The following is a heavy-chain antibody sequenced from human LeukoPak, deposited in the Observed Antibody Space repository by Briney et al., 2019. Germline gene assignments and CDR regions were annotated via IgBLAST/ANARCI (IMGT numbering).Heavy chain of an antibody. CDR2: IKSDGSRT. J-gene: IGHJ4*02. CDR3: ARELPFDY. D-gene: IGHD2-15*01. V-gene: IGHV3-74*01. CDR1: GFTFSSYS. Sequence: GGSLRLSCAASGFTFSSYSINWVRQAPGKGLVWVSRIKSDGSRTDYADSVKGRFTISRDNAKNTLYLQMNSLRAEDTAVYYCARELPFDYWGQGTLVTVSS.